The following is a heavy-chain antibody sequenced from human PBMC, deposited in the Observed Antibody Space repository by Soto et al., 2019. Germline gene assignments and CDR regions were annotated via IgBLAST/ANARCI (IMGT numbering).Heavy chain of an antibody. CDR1: GYTFTGYY. CDR3: ARAVTAAAGIQYNWFDP. CDR2: INPNSGGT. Sequence: QVQLVQSGAEVKKPGASVKVSCKASGYTFTGYYMHWVRQAPGQGLEWMGWINPNSGGTNYAQKFQGWVTMTRDTSISTAYMELSRLRSDDTAVYYCARAVTAAAGIQYNWFDPWGQGTLVTVSS. J-gene: IGHJ5*02. D-gene: IGHD6-13*01. V-gene: IGHV1-2*04.